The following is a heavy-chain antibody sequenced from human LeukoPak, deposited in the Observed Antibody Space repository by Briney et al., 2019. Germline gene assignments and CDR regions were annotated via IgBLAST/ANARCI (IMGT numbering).Heavy chain of an antibody. V-gene: IGHV4-34*01. D-gene: IGHD5-18*01. CDR1: GGSFSGYY. J-gene: IGHJ4*02. Sequence: SETLSLTCAVYGGSFSGYYWSWIRQPPGKGLEWIGEINHSGSTNYNPSLKSRVTISVDTSKNQFSLKLSSVTAADTAVYWCARGGPDTAMLIPYYFDYWGQGPLVTVSS. CDR2: INHSGST. CDR3: ARGGPDTAMLIPYYFDY.